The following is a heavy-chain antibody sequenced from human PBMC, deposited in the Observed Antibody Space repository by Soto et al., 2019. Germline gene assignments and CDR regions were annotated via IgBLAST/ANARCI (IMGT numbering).Heavy chain of an antibody. J-gene: IGHJ4*02. V-gene: IGHV4-4*02. D-gene: IGHD6-13*01. Sequence: QVQLQESGPGLVKPSGTLSLTCAASGGSISSSNWWSWVHQPPGKGLEWIGEMHHSGSTNYNPSLNSRVTISVDKSKNQFSLKLNSVTAADTAVYYCATRYSSSWYAYWGQGTLVTVSS. CDR2: MHHSGST. CDR1: GGSISSSNW. CDR3: ATRYSSSWYAY.